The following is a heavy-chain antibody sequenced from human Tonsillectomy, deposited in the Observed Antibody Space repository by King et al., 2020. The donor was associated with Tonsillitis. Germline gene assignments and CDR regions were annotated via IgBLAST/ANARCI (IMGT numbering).Heavy chain of an antibody. V-gene: IGHV5-51*01. CDR3: ARRPAFWSESSLDY. J-gene: IGHJ4*02. D-gene: IGHD3-3*01. CDR2: IYPGDADT. CDR1: GYSFTRYW. Sequence: DVQLVEAGAEVKKPGESLKISCKGSGYSFTRYWIGGVRQMPGRGLEWMGSIYPGDADTRYSPSFQGQVTIPADKASSTAYRQWSSLKASDTAMYYCARRPAFWSESSLDYWGQGTPVTVSS.